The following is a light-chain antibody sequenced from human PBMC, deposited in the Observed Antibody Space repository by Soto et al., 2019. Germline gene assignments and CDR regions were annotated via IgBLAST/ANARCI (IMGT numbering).Light chain of an antibody. CDR1: SSDVGGYNY. V-gene: IGLV2-14*01. CDR3: SSYTGSSTPYV. CDR2: EVS. J-gene: IGLJ1*01. Sequence: QSALTQPASVSGSPGQSITISCTGTSSDVGGYNYVSWYQQLPGKSPKLMIYEVSNRASGVSNRFSGSKSGNTASLTISGLQAEDEADYYGSSYTGSSTPYVFGTGTKLTVL.